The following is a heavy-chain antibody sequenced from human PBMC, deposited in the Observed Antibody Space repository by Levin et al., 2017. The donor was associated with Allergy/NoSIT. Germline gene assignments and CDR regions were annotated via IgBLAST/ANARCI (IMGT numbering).Heavy chain of an antibody. V-gene: IGHV3-23*01. CDR1: GLTFSGYA. CDR3: AKGGRRATRETAFDI. Sequence: GESLKISCAASGLTFSGYAMTWVRQAPGKGLEWVSGISGSGDEIHYADSVKGRFTISRDNSKNTLYLEMNSLRADDTAVYYCAKGGRRATRETAFDIWGQGTMVTV. CDR2: ISGSGDEI. D-gene: IGHD1-26*01. J-gene: IGHJ3*02.